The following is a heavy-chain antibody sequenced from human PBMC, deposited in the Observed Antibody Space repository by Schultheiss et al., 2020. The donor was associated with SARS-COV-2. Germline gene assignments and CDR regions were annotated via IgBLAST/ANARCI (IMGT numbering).Heavy chain of an antibody. D-gene: IGHD3-16*02. CDR3: ARGGSLVREDV. CDR1: GGSISSYY. Sequence: SQTLSLTCTVPGGSISSYYWSWIRQPAGKGLEWIGRIYTSGSTNYNPSLKSRVTMSVDTSKNQFSLKLSSVTAADTAVYYCARGGSLVREDVWGKGTTVTVSS. V-gene: IGHV4-4*07. J-gene: IGHJ6*04. CDR2: IYTSGST.